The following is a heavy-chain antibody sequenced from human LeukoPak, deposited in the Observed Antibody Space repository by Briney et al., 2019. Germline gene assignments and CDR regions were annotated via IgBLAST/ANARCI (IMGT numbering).Heavy chain of an antibody. Sequence: PSETLSLSCAVYGGSFSGYYWSWIRQPPGKGLEWIGEINHSGSTQYNPSFKSRVTISVDTSKNQFSLRLTSVTAADTAVYYCAKGPDPGSYFAWFDPWGQGTLVTVSS. CDR2: INHSGST. CDR1: GGSFSGYY. J-gene: IGHJ5*02. V-gene: IGHV4-34*01. D-gene: IGHD3-10*01. CDR3: AKGPDPGSYFAWFDP.